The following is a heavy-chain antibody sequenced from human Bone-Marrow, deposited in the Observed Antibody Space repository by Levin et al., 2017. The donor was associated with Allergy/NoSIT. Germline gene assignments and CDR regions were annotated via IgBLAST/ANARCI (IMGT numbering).Heavy chain of an antibody. Sequence: GGSLRLSCAASGFTFSSYALHWVRQAPGKGLEWVAVISYDGSNKYYADSVKGRFTISRDNSKNTLYLQMNSLRAEDTAVYYCARVFPPYWDSSGYYDYWGQGTLVTVSS. CDR3: ARVFPPYWDSSGYYDY. D-gene: IGHD3-22*01. J-gene: IGHJ4*02. CDR1: GFTFSSYA. CDR2: ISYDGSNK. V-gene: IGHV3-30-3*01.